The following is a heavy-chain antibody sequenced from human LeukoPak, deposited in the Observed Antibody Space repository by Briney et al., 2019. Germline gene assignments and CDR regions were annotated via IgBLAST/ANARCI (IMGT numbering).Heavy chain of an antibody. D-gene: IGHD6-19*01. CDR2: ISGNNGNT. Sequence: ASVKVSCKASGYXFTSYGISWVRQAPGQGLEWMGWISGNNGNTNYAQKLQGRVTMTTDTSTSTAYMELRSLRSDDTAVYYCARDHRYSSGWLYWGQGTLVTVSS. CDR3: ARDHRYSSGWLY. V-gene: IGHV1-18*01. CDR1: GYXFTSYG. J-gene: IGHJ4*02.